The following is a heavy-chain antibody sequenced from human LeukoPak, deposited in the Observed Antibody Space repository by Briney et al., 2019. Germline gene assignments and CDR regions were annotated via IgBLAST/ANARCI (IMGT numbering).Heavy chain of an antibody. V-gene: IGHV3-23*01. J-gene: IGHJ5*02. CDR3: AKDDYGDLNWFDP. Sequence: GGSLRLSCAGSGFTFSGYAMSWVRQAPGKGLEWVSAITSSGGSTYYADSVKGRFTISRDNSKSTLYLQMNSLRAEDTAVYYCAKDDYGDLNWFDPWGQGTLVTVSS. D-gene: IGHD4-17*01. CDR2: ITSSGGST. CDR1: GFTFSGYA.